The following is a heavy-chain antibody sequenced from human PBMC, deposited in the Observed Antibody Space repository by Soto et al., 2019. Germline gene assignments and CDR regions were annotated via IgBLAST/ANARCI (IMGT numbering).Heavy chain of an antibody. CDR2: ISYSGNT. J-gene: IGHJ4*02. Sequence: XQSLSLSCTVSGGSIGTYYWSWIRQPPGKGLEWIGYISYSGNTNYNPSLKSRITISVDTSKNQFSLKLSSMTAADTAVYYCARAGGYGSGWLYWGQGALVTVSS. V-gene: IGHV4-59*01. CDR1: GGSIGTYY. D-gene: IGHD6-19*01. CDR3: ARAGGYGSGWLY.